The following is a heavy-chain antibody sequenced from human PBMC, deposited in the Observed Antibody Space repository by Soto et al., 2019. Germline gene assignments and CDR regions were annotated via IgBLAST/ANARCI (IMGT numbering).Heavy chain of an antibody. J-gene: IGHJ4*02. CDR2: NYFGGTT. V-gene: IGHV4-59*08. D-gene: IGHD2-15*01. CDR1: GGSISPYY. CDR3: ARLGGFFQALES. Sequence: SETLSLTCTVSGGSISPYYWSWIRQPPGKGLEWIGYNYFGGTTKYNPSLKSRVSMSVDTSKNQFCLKLTSVTAADTAVYYWARLGGFFQALESRGQGTLVTVSS.